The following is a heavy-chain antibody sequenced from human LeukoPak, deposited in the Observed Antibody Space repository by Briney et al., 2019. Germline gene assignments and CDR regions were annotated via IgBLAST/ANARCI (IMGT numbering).Heavy chain of an antibody. CDR2: IYRDDTT. CDR3: ATAAYDSGSYIVNHDY. Sequence: GGSLRLSCAASGFTVSTNYMSWVRQPPGKGLEWVSVIYRDDTTYYADSVKGRFTISRDDPKNTLYLQMSGVRAEDTAVYYCATAAYDSGSYIVNHDYWGQGTLVTVSS. V-gene: IGHV3-53*01. J-gene: IGHJ4*02. CDR1: GFTVSTNY. D-gene: IGHD3-22*01.